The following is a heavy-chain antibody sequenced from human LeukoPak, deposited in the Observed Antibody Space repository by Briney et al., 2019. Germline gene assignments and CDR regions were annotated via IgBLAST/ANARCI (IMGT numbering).Heavy chain of an antibody. Sequence: GGSLRLSCAASGFTFSNAWMTWVRQAPGKGLEWVGRIKSETDDGTTDYAAPVKGRFTISRDDSKNTLFLQMNSLKTEDTAVYYCAYLFFDYWGQGALVTVSS. D-gene: IGHD3-16*01. V-gene: IGHV3-15*01. CDR2: IKSETDDGTT. J-gene: IGHJ4*02. CDR1: GFTFSNAW. CDR3: AYLFFDY.